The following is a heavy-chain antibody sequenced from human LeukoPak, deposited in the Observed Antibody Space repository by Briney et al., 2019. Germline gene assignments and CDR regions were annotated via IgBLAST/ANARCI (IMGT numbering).Heavy chain of an antibody. Sequence: SETLSLTCTVSGGSISSGGYYWSWIRQHPGKGLEWIGYIYYSGSTNYNPSLKSRVTISVDTSKNQFSLKLSSVTAADTAVYYCARVPGYCSSTSCFLWYFDLWGRGTLVTVSS. CDR2: IYYSGST. V-gene: IGHV4-61*08. CDR1: GGSISSGGYY. CDR3: ARVPGYCSSTSCFLWYFDL. J-gene: IGHJ2*01. D-gene: IGHD2-2*01.